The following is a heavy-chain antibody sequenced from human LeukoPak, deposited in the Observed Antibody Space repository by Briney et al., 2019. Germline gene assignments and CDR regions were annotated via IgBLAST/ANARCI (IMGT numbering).Heavy chain of an antibody. J-gene: IGHJ4*02. V-gene: IGHV4-39*02. CDR1: GGSFSSRSYY. Sequence: SETLSLTCTVSGGSFSSRSYYWGWIRQPPGKGLEWIGSIYYGGSTFYNPSLKSRVTISVDTSKNHFSLKLSSVTAADTAVYYCARGNSSGWYGGFDYWGQGILVTVSS. D-gene: IGHD6-19*01. CDR2: IYYGGST. CDR3: ARGNSSGWYGGFDY.